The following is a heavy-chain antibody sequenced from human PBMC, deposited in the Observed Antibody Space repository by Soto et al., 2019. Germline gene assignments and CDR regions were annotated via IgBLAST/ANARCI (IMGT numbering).Heavy chain of an antibody. D-gene: IGHD5-12*01. J-gene: IGHJ4*02. Sequence: PSETLSLTCTVSGGSIKVGGYYWGWIRQPPVKGLEWVATIYYSGTTYYNPSLKSRLTISLDTSRNQFSLDLTSVTAADTAVYYCARLAYSHYSTWGQGTLVNVSS. CDR1: GGSIKVGGYY. CDR3: ARLAYSHYST. V-gene: IGHV4-39*01. CDR2: IYYSGTT.